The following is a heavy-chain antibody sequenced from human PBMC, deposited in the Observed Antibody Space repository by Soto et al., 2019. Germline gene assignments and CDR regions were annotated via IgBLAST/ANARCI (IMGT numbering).Heavy chain of an antibody. CDR3: AKVPFQTIRPDYFDY. D-gene: IGHD3-9*01. CDR2: ISGSGGST. CDR1: GFTFSSYA. J-gene: IGHJ4*02. V-gene: IGHV3-23*01. Sequence: GGSLRLSCAASGFTFSSYAMSWVRQAPGKGLEWVSAISGSGGSTYYADSVKGRFTISRDNSKNTLYLQMNSLRAEDTAVYYCAKVPFQTIRPDYFDYWGLGTLVTVSS.